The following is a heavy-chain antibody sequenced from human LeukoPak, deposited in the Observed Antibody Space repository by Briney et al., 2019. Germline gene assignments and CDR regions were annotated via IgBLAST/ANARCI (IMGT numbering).Heavy chain of an antibody. Sequence: GGSLGLSCAASGFTFSDYAMSWVRQAPGKGLECVSVISGSGTSTYYPDSVKGRFTISRDNSKNTLYLQMNSLRAEDTAVYYCAKGVYSSSPWDYWGQGTLVTVSS. J-gene: IGHJ4*02. CDR1: GFTFSDYA. V-gene: IGHV3-23*01. CDR2: ISGSGTST. D-gene: IGHD6-6*01. CDR3: AKGVYSSSPWDY.